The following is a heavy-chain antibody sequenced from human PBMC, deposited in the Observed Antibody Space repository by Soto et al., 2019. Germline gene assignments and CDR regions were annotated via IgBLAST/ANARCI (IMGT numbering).Heavy chain of an antibody. CDR2: ISAYDGKT. CDR1: GYTFNTYG. J-gene: IGHJ5*02. V-gene: IGHV1-18*01. CDR3: ARDPHEFWTSYWFDP. Sequence: ASVKVSCKTSGYTFNTYGINWVRQAPGQGLGLMGWISAYDGKTTYAEKFQGRVTLTTDTSTSTAYMELRSLRSDDTAIYYCARDPHEFWTSYWFDPWGQGTPVTVSS. D-gene: IGHD3-3*01.